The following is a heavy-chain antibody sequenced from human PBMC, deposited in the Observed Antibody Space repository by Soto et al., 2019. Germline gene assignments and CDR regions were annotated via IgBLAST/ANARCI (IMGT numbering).Heavy chain of an antibody. Sequence: EVQLVESGGGLVQPGRSLRLSCAASGFTFDDYAMHWVRQAPGKGLEWVSGISWNSGSIGYADSVKGRFTISRDNAKNSLYLQMNRLRAEDTALYYCAKDSGEVGAEVGYYGMDVWGQGTTVTVSS. CDR2: ISWNSGSI. J-gene: IGHJ6*02. CDR1: GFTFDDYA. CDR3: AKDSGEVGAEVGYYGMDV. V-gene: IGHV3-9*01. D-gene: IGHD1-26*01.